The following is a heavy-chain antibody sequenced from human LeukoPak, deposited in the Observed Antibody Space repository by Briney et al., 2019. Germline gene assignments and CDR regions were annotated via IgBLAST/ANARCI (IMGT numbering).Heavy chain of an antibody. D-gene: IGHD3-10*01. CDR3: ARGLRSGSYLYYFDY. CDR2: IIPIFGTA. J-gene: IGHJ4*02. CDR1: GGTFSSYA. Sequence: ASVKVSCKASGGTFSSYAISWVRQAPGQGLEWMGGIIPIFGTANYAQKFQGRVTITADESTSTAYMELSSLRSEDTAVYYCARGLRSGSYLYYFDYWGQGTLVTVSS. V-gene: IGHV1-69*13.